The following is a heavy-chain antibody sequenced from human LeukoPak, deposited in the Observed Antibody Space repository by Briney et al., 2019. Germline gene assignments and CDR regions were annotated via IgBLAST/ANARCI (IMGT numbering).Heavy chain of an antibody. V-gene: IGHV3-30*18. J-gene: IGHJ4*02. CDR1: GFTFSSYG. CDR2: ISYDGSNT. Sequence: GRALRLSCAASGFTFSSYGMHWVREAPGKGLEWVADISYDGSNTYYADSVKGRFTISRDNSKNTLYLQMNSLRAEDTAVYYCAKDQGYEEAMTRGYFDYWGQGTLVTVSS. D-gene: IGHD2-2*01. CDR3: AKDQGYEEAMTRGYFDY.